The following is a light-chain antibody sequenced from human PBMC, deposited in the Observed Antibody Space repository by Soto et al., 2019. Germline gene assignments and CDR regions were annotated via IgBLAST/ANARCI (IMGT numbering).Light chain of an antibody. CDR1: QDIRNS. CDR3: QQYDNLPFT. CDR2: AAS. Sequence: DIQMTQSPSSLSASVGDRVTITCQASQDIRNSLNWYQQKPGNAPKLLIYAASNLETGVPSRFSGSGSGTDFTFTISSLQPDDIATYYCQQYDNLPFTFGPGTKVDLK. V-gene: IGKV1-33*01. J-gene: IGKJ3*01.